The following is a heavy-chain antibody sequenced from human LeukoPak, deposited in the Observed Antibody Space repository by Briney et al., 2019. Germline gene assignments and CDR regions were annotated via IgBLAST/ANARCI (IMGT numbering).Heavy chain of an antibody. CDR1: GVSISSSHYY. CDR2: IYYSGTT. J-gene: IGHJ6*03. V-gene: IGHV4-39*01. Sequence: PSETLSLTCTVSGVSISSSHYYWGWIRQTPGKGLERIGTIYYSGTTYHNPSLESRATISEDTSNNLFSLTLRSVTAADTAVYYCARQISGYYYYYIDVWGKGTPVTVSS. CDR3: ARQISGYYYYYIDV. D-gene: IGHD3-10*01.